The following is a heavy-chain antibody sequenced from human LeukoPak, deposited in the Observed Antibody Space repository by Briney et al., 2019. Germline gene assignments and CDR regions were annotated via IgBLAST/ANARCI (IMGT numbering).Heavy chain of an antibody. J-gene: IGHJ4*02. CDR2: ISYDGSNK. CDR3: AKDCSGGSCYGY. V-gene: IGHV3-30*18. D-gene: IGHD2-15*01. Sequence: PGRSLRLSCAASGFTISSYGMHWVRQAPGKGLEWVAVISYDGSNKYYADSVKGRFTISRDNSKNTLYLQMNSLRAEDTAVYYCAKDCSGGSCYGYWGQGTLVTVSS. CDR1: GFTISSYG.